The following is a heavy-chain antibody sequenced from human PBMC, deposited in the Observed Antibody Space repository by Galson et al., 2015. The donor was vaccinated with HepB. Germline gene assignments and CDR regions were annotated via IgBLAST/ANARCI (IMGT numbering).Heavy chain of an antibody. CDR3: ARDGDGSGSYYNVPAFDI. D-gene: IGHD3-10*01. J-gene: IGHJ3*02. CDR2: IYYSGST. Sequence: ETLSLTCTVSGGSISSYYWSWIRQPPGKGLEWIGYIYYSGSTNYNPSLKSRVTISVDTSKNQFSLKLSSVTAADTAVYYCARDGDGSGSYYNVPAFDIRGQGTMVTVSS. CDR1: GGSISSYY. V-gene: IGHV4-59*01.